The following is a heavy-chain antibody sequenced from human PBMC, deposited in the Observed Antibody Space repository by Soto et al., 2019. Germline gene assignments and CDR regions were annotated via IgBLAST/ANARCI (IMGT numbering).Heavy chain of an antibody. V-gene: IGHV4-39*01. CDR1: GASVSSSHY. J-gene: IGHJ4*02. D-gene: IGHD1-20*01. Sequence: QLQLQESGPGLVKSSETLSLTCSVSGASVSSSHYWGWIRQPPGKGLEWIGSVSYSGNPYYSPSFKSRITISVDTSNNQFSLRVRSVTATDTAVYFCARHYNTGAFFDYWGQGKLVTVSS. CDR2: VSYSGNP. CDR3: ARHYNTGAFFDY.